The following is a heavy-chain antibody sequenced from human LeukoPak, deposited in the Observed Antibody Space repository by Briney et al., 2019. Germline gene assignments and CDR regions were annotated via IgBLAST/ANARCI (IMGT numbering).Heavy chain of an antibody. CDR2: MSGRGDKT. CDR1: GVTFTSYA. D-gene: IGHD6-13*01. V-gene: IGHV3-23*01. J-gene: IGHJ4*02. Sequence: PGGSLRLSCAASGVTFTSYAMSWVRQAPGKGLEWVSAMSGRGDKTYYTDSVKGRFTISRDNSKDTVYLQMSGLRGEDTALYYCAKNRGYSSSWFFDDWGQGTLVTVSS. CDR3: AKNRGYSSSWFFDD.